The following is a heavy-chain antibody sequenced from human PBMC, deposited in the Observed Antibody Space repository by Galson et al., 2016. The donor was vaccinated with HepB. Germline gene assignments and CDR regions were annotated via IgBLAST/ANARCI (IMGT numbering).Heavy chain of an antibody. CDR1: GFTFSRHN. CDR3: CVDGSTSFYYLEH. J-gene: IGHJ4*01. V-gene: IGHV3-21*01. Sequence: SLRLSCAASGFTFSRHNINWVRQTPGKGLEWVSSIDPTGTYTYYADSVKGRFTISRDNAKNLLDLQMNSLTAEDTAVYYCCVDGSTSFYYLEHWGQGILVTVSS. CDR2: IDPTGTYT. D-gene: IGHD5-24*01.